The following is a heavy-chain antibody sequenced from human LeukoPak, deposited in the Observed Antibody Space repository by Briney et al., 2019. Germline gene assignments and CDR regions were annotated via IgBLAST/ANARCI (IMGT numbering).Heavy chain of an antibody. J-gene: IGHJ2*01. CDR2: IYTSGST. V-gene: IGHV4-4*07. Sequence: SETLSLTCTVSGGSISSYYWSWIRQPAGKGLEWIGRIYTSGSTNYNPSLKSRVTMSVDTSKNQFSLKLSSVTAADTAVYYCARVSGYLGYCTNGVCYGSYWYFDLWGRGTLVTVSS. D-gene: IGHD2-8*01. CDR1: GGSISSYY. CDR3: ARVSGYLGYCTNGVCYGSYWYFDL.